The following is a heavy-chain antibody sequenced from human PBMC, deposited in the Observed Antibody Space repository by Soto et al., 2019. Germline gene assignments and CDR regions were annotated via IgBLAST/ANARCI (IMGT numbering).Heavy chain of an antibody. CDR2: INHSGST. V-gene: IGHV4-34*01. D-gene: IGHD2-8*02. Sequence: SETLSLTCAVYGGSFSCYYWTWIRQPPGTGLEWIGEINHSGSTNYNPSLKSRVTISVDTSKNQFSLKLTPVTAAATAVYYCARDKITGLFDYWGQGTLVTVSS. J-gene: IGHJ4*02. CDR3: ARDKITGLFDY. CDR1: GGSFSCYY.